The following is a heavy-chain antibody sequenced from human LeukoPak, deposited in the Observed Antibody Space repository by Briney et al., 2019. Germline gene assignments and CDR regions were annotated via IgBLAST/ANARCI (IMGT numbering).Heavy chain of an antibody. Sequence: SETLSLTCAVYGGSFSGYYWSWIRQPPGKGLEWIGEISHSGSTNYNPSLKSRVTISVDTSKNQFSLKLSSVTAADTAVYYCARGRRYYYDSSGYWFDYWGQGTLVTVSS. CDR3: ARGRRYYYDSSGYWFDY. D-gene: IGHD3-22*01. CDR1: GGSFSGYY. J-gene: IGHJ4*02. CDR2: ISHSGST. V-gene: IGHV4-34*01.